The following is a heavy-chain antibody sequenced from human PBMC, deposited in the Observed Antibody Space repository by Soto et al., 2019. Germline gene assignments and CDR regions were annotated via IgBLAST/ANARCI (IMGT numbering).Heavy chain of an antibody. J-gene: IGHJ4*02. D-gene: IGHD2-21*02. CDR2: ISYDGSNK. CDR1: GFTFSSYA. V-gene: IGHV3-30-3*01. Sequence: QVQLVKSGGGVVEPGRSLRLSCAASGFTFSSYAMHWVRQAPGKGLEWVAVISYDGSNKYYADSVKGRFTISRDNSKNSLYLQMNSLRAEDTAVYYCARDPVAYCGGDCRTFDYWGQGTLVTVSS. CDR3: ARDPVAYCGGDCRTFDY.